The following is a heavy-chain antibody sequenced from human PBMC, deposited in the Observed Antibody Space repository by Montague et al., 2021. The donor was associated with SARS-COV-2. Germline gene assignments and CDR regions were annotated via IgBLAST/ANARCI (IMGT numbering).Heavy chain of an antibody. CDR1: GGSFSGYW. Sequence: SETLSLTCAVYGGSFSGYWWTWIRQSPGKGLQWLGGIYYSGSTKYNPSLKSRVTISVDTSKNQFSLDLNSVTAADTAVYYCARGAPGYWGQGTLVTVSS. J-gene: IGHJ4*02. CDR3: ARGAPGY. V-gene: IGHV4-34*01. CDR2: IYYSGST.